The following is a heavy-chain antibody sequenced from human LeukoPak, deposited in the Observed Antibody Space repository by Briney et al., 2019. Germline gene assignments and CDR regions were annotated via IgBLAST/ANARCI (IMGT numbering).Heavy chain of an antibody. V-gene: IGHV4-59*01. CDR3: ARDQDGSSSWWHLDY. CDR2: VYYRGRT. CDR1: GGSITGYY. D-gene: IGHD6-13*01. Sequence: KPSETLSLTCTVSGGSITGYYWTWIRQPPGKGLEWIGHVYYRGRTNYNPSLKSRVTISVDTSKNQFSLKLSSVTAADTAVYYCARDQDGSSSWWHLDYWGQGTLVTVSS. J-gene: IGHJ4*02.